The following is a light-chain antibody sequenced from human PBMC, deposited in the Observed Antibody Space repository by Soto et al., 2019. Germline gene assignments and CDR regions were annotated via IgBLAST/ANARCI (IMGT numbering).Light chain of an antibody. Sequence: EIVLTQSPGTLSLSPGERATLPCRASQSVSSDLVWYQHKPGQAPILLIFHASTRATGIPARFSGSGSGTEFTLTISSVQSEDFAVYYCQQYKNWPRTFGQGTKVDIK. J-gene: IGKJ1*01. CDR1: QSVSSD. CDR3: QQYKNWPRT. V-gene: IGKV3-15*01. CDR2: HAS.